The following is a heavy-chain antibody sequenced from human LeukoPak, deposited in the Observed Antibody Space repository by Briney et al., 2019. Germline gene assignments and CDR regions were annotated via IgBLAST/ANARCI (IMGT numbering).Heavy chain of an antibody. CDR2: IYYSGST. V-gene: IGHV4-31*03. CDR3: ARDSGDWFDP. J-gene: IGHJ5*02. Sequence: KPSQTLSLTCTDSGGSISSGGYYWSWIRQPPGKGLEWIAYIYYSGSTYYNPSLKSRVTISVDTSKNQFSLKLSSVTAADTAVYYCARDSGDWFDPWGQGTLVTVSS. CDR1: GGSISSGGYY.